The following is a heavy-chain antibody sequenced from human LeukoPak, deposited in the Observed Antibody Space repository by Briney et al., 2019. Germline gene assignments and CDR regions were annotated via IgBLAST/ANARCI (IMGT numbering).Heavy chain of an antibody. CDR1: GGSFSDYY. J-gene: IGHJ3*02. Sequence: SETLSLTCAVYGGSFSDYYWSWIRQPAGKGLEWIGRIYTSGSTNYNPSLKSRVTMSVDTSKNQFSLKLSSVTAADTAVYYCARVPYYYDSSGYYLLDAFDIWGQGTMVTVSS. V-gene: IGHV4-59*10. CDR2: IYTSGST. D-gene: IGHD3-22*01. CDR3: ARVPYYYDSSGYYLLDAFDI.